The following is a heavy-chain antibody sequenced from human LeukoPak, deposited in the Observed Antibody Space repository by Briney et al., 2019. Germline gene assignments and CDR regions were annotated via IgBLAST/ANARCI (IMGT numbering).Heavy chain of an antibody. J-gene: IGHJ5*02. CDR2: ISAYNGNT. V-gene: IGHV1-18*01. Sequence: GASVKVSCKASGYTFTSYGISWVRQAPGQGLEWMGWISAYNGNTNYAQKLQGRVTMTTDTSTSTAYMELRSLRSDDTAVYYCARDVGYCSSTSCTTPVVNWFDPWGQGTLVTVSS. CDR1: GYTFTSYG. D-gene: IGHD2-2*01. CDR3: ARDVGYCSSTSCTTPVVNWFDP.